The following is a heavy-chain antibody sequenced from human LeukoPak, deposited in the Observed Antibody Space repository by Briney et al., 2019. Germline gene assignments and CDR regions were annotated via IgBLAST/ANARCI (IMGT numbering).Heavy chain of an antibody. Sequence: PSETLSLTCTVSGGSISTSNYYWGWIRQPPGKGLEWIGSIYHSGSTYYNLSLKSRVTISGDTSRNQFSLKLRSVTAADTAVYYCARGVVVPAGGYYYYGMDVWGQGTTVTVSS. CDR2: IYHSGST. D-gene: IGHD2-2*01. V-gene: IGHV4-39*01. CDR1: GGSISTSNYY. J-gene: IGHJ6*02. CDR3: ARGVVVPAGGYYYYGMDV.